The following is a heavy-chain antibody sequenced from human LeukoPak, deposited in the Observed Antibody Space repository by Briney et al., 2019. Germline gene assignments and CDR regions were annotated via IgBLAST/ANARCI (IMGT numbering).Heavy chain of an antibody. CDR2: INTDGSTT. V-gene: IGHV3-74*01. J-gene: IGHJ4*02. CDR1: GFTFSTYW. Sequence: GGSLRLSCAASGFTFSTYWIHWVRQAPGKGLVWVSRINTDGSTTNYADSVKGRFTISRDNSKNTLYLQMNSLRAEDTAVYYCAKDLELTYYFDYWGQGTLVTVS. D-gene: IGHD1-7*01. CDR3: AKDLELTYYFDY.